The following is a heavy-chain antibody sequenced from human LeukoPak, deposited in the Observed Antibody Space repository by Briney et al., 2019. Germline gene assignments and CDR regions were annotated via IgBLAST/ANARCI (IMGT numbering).Heavy chain of an antibody. Sequence: SETPSLTCTLSGGSISSYYWSWIRKPPGKGLEWIGYIYSSGSTNYNPSLKSRVTILRDTSKNQFSLKLTSVTAADTAVYYCARGSDILTYWGQGTLVTVST. CDR3: ARGSDILTY. V-gene: IGHV4-59*01. J-gene: IGHJ4*02. CDR2: IYSSGST. CDR1: GGSISSYY. D-gene: IGHD3-9*01.